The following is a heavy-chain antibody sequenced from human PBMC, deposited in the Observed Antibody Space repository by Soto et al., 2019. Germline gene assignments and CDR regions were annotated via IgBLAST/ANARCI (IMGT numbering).Heavy chain of an antibody. J-gene: IGHJ6*02. Sequence: GESLKISCKGSGYSFTSYWIGWVRQMPGKGLEWMGIIYPGDSDTRYSPSFQGQVTISADKSISTAYLQWSSLKASDTAMYYCARHKEESRVDYFYYGMDVWGQGTTVTVSS. CDR3: ARHKEESRVDYFYYGMDV. CDR1: GYSFTSYW. V-gene: IGHV5-51*01. CDR2: IYPGDSDT.